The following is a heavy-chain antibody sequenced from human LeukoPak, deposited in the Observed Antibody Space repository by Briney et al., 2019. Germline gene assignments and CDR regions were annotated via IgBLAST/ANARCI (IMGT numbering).Heavy chain of an antibody. V-gene: IGHV4-38-2*02. CDR3: AGVVQSTDSSGFYLPEYFQH. CDR1: GYSISSGYH. J-gene: IGHJ1*01. CDR2: IYHSGST. D-gene: IGHD3-22*01. Sequence: SSETLSLTCTVSGYSISSGYHWGWIRQPPGKGLEWIGSIYHSGSTYYNPSLKSRVTISVDTSKNQFSLKLSSVTAADTAVYYCAGVVQSTDSSGFYLPEYFQHWGQGTLVTVSS.